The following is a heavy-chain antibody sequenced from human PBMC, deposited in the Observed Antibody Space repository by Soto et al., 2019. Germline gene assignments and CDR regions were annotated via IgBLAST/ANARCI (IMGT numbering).Heavy chain of an antibody. CDR3: ARDGSTVTRDYYYYYGMDV. V-gene: IGHV1-69*06. CDR1: GGTFSSYA. Sequence: QVQLVQSGAEVKKPGSSVKVSCKASGGTFSSYAISWVRQAPGQGLEWMGGIIPIFGTANYAQKFQGRVTITADKSTSIAYMELSSLRSEDTAVYYCARDGSTVTRDYYYYYGMDVWGQGTTVTVSS. D-gene: IGHD4-4*01. CDR2: IIPIFGTA. J-gene: IGHJ6*02.